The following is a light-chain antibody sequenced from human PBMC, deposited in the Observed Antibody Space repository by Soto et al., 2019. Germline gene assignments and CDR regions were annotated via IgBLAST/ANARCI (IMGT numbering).Light chain of an antibody. V-gene: IGLV1-44*01. J-gene: IGLJ1*01. CDR1: SSNIGTKS. CDR2: TNN. Sequence: QSVLTRPPSASGTPGQRVTISCSGSSSNIGTKSVNWYQHLPGTAPKLLIYTNNERPSGVPDRFSGPKSGTSASLAISGLQSEDEADYYCAAWDDSLNGPVFGTGTKVTVL. CDR3: AAWDDSLNGPV.